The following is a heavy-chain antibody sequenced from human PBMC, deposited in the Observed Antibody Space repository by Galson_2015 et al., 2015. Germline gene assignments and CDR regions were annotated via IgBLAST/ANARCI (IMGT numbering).Heavy chain of an antibody. V-gene: IGHV3-23*01. CDR1: GFTFSSYA. CDR2: ISGSGGST. CDR3: AKISCTNGVCYQIGNFDY. D-gene: IGHD2-8*01. J-gene: IGHJ4*02. Sequence: SLRLSCAASGFTFSSYAMSWVRQAPGKELEWVSAISGSGGSTYYADSVKGRFTISRDNSKNTLYLQMNSLRAEDTAVYYCAKISCTNGVCYQIGNFDYWGQGTLVTVSS.